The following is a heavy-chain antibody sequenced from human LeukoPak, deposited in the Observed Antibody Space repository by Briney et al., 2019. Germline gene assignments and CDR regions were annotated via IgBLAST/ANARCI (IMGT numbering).Heavy chain of an antibody. Sequence: GGSLRLSCEASGFSFRTYGMSWVRQAPGKGLEWVSGISAGGMSTYYADSVKGRFTISRDNSKNTLYLQMNSLRVEDTAVYYCARDGGGYTYGYMYFWGQGTLVTVSS. J-gene: IGHJ4*02. D-gene: IGHD5-18*01. CDR3: ARDGGGYTYGYMYF. CDR2: ISAGGMST. CDR1: GFSFRTYG. V-gene: IGHV3-23*01.